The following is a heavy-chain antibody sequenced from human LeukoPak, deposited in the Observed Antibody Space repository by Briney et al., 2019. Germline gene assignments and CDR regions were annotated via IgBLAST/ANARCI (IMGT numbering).Heavy chain of an antibody. J-gene: IGHJ4*02. V-gene: IGHV3-33*01. CDR3: ARGTRQLVRLGFDY. D-gene: IGHD6-13*01. CDR2: IWNNGNNK. Sequence: GRSLRLSCAASGFIFSDYGMHWVRQAPGKGLEWVAVIWNNGNNKYADSVRGRFTISRDDSKNTLYLQMDSLRAEDTAVYYCARGTRQLVRLGFDYWGQGTLVTFSS. CDR1: GFIFSDYG.